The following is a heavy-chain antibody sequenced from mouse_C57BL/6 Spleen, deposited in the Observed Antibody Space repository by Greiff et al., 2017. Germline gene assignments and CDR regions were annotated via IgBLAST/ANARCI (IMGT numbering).Heavy chain of an antibody. CDR1: GYSITSGYY. CDR3: ARGYRKFAY. Sequence: EVQLQESGPGLVKPSQSLSLSCSVSGYSITSGYYWNLIRHFPGNKLELIGYISYAGSNNYNPSLKNRISITLDTSKNQFFLKLNSVTTEDTATYYCARGYRKFAYWGQGTLVTVSA. D-gene: IGHD2-14*01. V-gene: IGHV3-6*01. J-gene: IGHJ3*01. CDR2: ISYAGSN.